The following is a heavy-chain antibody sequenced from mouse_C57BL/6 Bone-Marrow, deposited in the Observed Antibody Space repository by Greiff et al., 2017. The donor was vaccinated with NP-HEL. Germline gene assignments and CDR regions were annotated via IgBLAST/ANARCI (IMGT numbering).Heavy chain of an antibody. D-gene: IGHD1-1*01. Sequence: EVQLQQSGPGLVKPSQSLSLTCSVTGYSITSGYYWNWIRQFPGNKLEWMGYISYDGSNNYNPSLKNRISITRDTSKNQFFLKLNSVTTEDTATYYCARDNYGSSGAYWGQGTLVTVSA. CDR2: ISYDGSN. J-gene: IGHJ3*01. V-gene: IGHV3-6*01. CDR1: GYSITSGYY. CDR3: ARDNYGSSGAY.